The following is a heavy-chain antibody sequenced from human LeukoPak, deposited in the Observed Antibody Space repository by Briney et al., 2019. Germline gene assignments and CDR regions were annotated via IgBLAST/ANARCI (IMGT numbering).Heavy chain of an antibody. CDR1: GFTFSSYA. CDR3: VITSGSSWYTFDY. V-gene: IGHV3-64D*09. J-gene: IGHJ4*02. D-gene: IGHD6-13*01. CDR2: ITNNGGST. Sequence: PGGSLRLSCSASGFTFSSYAMHWVRQAPGKGLEYVSAITNNGGSTYYADSVKGRFTISRDNSKNALYLQMSSLRAEDTAVFYCVITSGSSWYTFDYWGQGTLVTVSS.